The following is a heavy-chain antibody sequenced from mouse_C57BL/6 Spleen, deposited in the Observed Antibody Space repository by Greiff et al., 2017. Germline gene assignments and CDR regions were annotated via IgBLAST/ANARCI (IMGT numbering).Heavy chain of an antibody. Sequence: VQLQQSGTVLARPGASVKMSCKTSGYTFPSYWMHWVKQRPGQGLEWIGAIYPGNSDPSYNQKFKGKAKLTAVTSASTAYMELSSLTNEDSSVYYCTRGITTVVAFDYWGQGTTLTGSS. CDR3: TRGITTVVAFDY. J-gene: IGHJ2*01. V-gene: IGHV1-5*01. CDR2: IYPGNSDP. CDR1: GYTFPSYW. D-gene: IGHD1-1*01.